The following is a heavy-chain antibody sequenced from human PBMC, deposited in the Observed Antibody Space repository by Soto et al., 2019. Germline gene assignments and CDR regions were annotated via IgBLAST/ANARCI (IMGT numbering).Heavy chain of an antibody. CDR2: IYYSGST. J-gene: IGHJ6*02. Sequence: PSETLSLTCTVSGDSLSSYYWSCIRQPPGKGLEWIGFIYYSGSTNYNPSLKSRVTISVDAANNQFSLKLSSVTAAESSGYYFARGHTLRFLEWLSSTAKAGYYYYGMDVWGQGTTVTV. CDR3: ARGHTLRFLEWLSSTAKAGYYYYGMDV. D-gene: IGHD3-3*01. CDR1: GDSLSSYY. V-gene: IGHV4-59*12.